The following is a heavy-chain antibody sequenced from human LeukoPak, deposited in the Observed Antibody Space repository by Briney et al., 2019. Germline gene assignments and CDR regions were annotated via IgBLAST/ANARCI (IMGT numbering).Heavy chain of an antibody. J-gene: IGHJ5*01. CDR2: INANSGST. D-gene: IGHD6-19*01. CDR3: AKPISGGLAVTADWFHP. V-gene: IGHV3-23*01. Sequence: GGSLRLSCAASGFAFSFYAMSWLRQPPGKGLEWVSTINANSGSTSYAASVRGRFTISRDNSKNTLYLQVNTLRADDTATYYCAKPISGGLAVTADWFHPWGQGTLVVVSS. CDR1: GFAFSFYA.